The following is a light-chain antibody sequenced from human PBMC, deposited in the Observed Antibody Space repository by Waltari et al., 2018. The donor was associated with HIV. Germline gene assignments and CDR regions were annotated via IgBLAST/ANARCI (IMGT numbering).Light chain of an antibody. CDR1: QSVNSY. Sequence: SPGERATLSCRASQSVNSYLAWYQQKPGQAPRLLIYDASNRASGIPARFSGSGSGTDFTLTISSLEPEDFAVYYCQQRSTSITFGQGTRLDIK. CDR3: QQRSTSIT. CDR2: DAS. J-gene: IGKJ5*01. V-gene: IGKV3-11*01.